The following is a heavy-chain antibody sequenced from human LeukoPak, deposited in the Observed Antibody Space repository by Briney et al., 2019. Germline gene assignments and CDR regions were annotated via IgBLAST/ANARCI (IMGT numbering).Heavy chain of an antibody. D-gene: IGHD5-24*01. V-gene: IGHV6-1*01. J-gene: IGHJ2*01. CDR1: GDSVSSNSYA. CDR3: GRDKSIRWYFEL. CDR2: TYYRSKTYN. Sequence: SQTLSLTCALSGDSVSSNSYAWDWIRQSPSRGLEWLGSTYYRSKTYNDFALTGKSRITINPDTSKNQFSLQLNSVTPEDTAVYYCGRDKSIRWYFELWGRGTLVTVSS.